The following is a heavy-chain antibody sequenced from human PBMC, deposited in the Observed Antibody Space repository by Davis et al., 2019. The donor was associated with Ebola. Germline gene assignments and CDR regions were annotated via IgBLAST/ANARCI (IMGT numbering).Heavy chain of an antibody. CDR3: ARKPSGENWFDS. Sequence: GESLKISCADSGFSISSYAMHWVRQAPGKGLEWVAVISYDGSNKYYADSVKGRFTISRDNAKNTLYLQMNSLRADDTAIYYCARKPSGENWFDSWGQGTLVTVSS. J-gene: IGHJ5*01. CDR2: ISYDGSNK. CDR1: GFSISSYA. V-gene: IGHV3-30-3*01. D-gene: IGHD3-10*01.